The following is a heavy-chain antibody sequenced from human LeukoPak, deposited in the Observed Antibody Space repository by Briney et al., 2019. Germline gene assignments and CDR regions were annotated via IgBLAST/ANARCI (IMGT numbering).Heavy chain of an antibody. CDR2: ISYDGSNK. V-gene: IGHV3-30*18. CDR3: AKDPTNYGDYGSFDY. J-gene: IGHJ4*02. Sequence: PGGSLRLSCAASGFTFSSYGMHWVRQAPGKGLEWVAVISYDGSNKYYADSVKGRFTISRDNSKNTLYLQMNSLRAEDTAVYYCAKDPTNYGDYGSFDYWGQGTLVTVSS. D-gene: IGHD4-17*01. CDR1: GFTFSSYG.